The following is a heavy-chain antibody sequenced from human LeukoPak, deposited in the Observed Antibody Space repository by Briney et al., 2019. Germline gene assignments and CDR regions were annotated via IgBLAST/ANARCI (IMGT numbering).Heavy chain of an antibody. CDR2: ITGSGGST. CDR1: GFTFSSYG. V-gene: IGHV3-23*01. D-gene: IGHD6-6*01. Sequence: GGSLRLSCAASGFTFSSYGMSWVRQAPGKGLEWVSGITGSGGSTYYADSVRGRFTISRDNSKNTLNLQMNRLRAEDSAVYYCAKSRSLEYSSSSDFWGQGTLVTVSS. CDR3: AKSRSLEYSSSSDF. J-gene: IGHJ4*02.